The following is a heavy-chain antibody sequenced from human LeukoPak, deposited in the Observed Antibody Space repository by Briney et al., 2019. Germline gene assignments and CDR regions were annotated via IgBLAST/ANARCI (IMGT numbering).Heavy chain of an antibody. J-gene: IGHJ4*02. V-gene: IGHV4-59*01. CDR2: IYYSGST. Sequence: PSETLSLTCTVSGGSISSYYWSWIRQPPGKGLEWIGYIYYSGSTNYSPSLKSRVTISVDTSKNQFSLKLSSVTAADTAVYYCARDVLAAAGTELWGQGTLVTVSS. CDR3: ARDVLAAAGTEL. D-gene: IGHD6-13*01. CDR1: GGSISSYY.